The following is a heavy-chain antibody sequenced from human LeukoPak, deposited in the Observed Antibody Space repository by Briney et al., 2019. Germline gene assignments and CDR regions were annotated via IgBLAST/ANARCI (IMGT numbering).Heavy chain of an antibody. Sequence: SETLFLTCTVSGGSISSSSYYWGWIRQPPGKGLEWIGSIYYSGSTYYNPSLKSRVTISVDTSKNQFSLKLSSVTAADTAVYYCASNRPRRQQLVPDYFDYWGQGTLVTVSS. CDR1: GGSISSSSYY. CDR3: ASNRPRRQQLVPDYFDY. CDR2: IYYSGST. V-gene: IGHV4-39*01. D-gene: IGHD6-13*01. J-gene: IGHJ4*02.